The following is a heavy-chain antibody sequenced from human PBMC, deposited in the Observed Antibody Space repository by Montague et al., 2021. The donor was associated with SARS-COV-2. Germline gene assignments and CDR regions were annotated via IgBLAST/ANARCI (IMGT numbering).Heavy chain of an antibody. CDR3: ARDSRLCGVGCYEDIFDS. CDR2: ISYSGHT. CDR1: GGSISPYY. J-gene: IGHJ3*02. Sequence: SETLSLTCTVSGGSISPYYWSWIRQPPGKGLEWIGYISYSGHTNYNPSLKSRVTISVDTSKNQFSLTLSSLAAADTAIYYCARDSRLCGVGCYEDIFDSWGQGTVATVS. D-gene: IGHD2-15*01. V-gene: IGHV4-59*01.